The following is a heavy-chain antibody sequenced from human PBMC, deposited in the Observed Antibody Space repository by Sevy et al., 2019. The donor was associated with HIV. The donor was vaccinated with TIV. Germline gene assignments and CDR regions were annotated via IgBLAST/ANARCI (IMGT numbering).Heavy chain of an antibody. V-gene: IGHV4-34*01. J-gene: IGHJ4*02. CDR1: GGSFSGYY. CDR2: INHSGST. CDR3: ATRRGHLSFDY. Sequence: SETLSLTCVVYGGSFSGYYWSWIRQPPGKGLEWIGEINHSGSTNYNPSLKSRVTISADTSKNQFSLKLSSVTAAATALYYCATRRGHLSFDYWGQGTLVTVSS.